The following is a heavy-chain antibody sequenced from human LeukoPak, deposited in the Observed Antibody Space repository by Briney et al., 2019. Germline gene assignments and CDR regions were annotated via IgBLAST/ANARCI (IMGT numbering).Heavy chain of an antibody. V-gene: IGHV3-7*01. CDR2: INPDGSQK. Sequence: SGGSLRLSCAASGFTFSLYWMTWVRQSPGKGLEWVADINPDGSQKYSVDSVKGRFTISRDNARNALFLQMNSLRAEDTAVYYCVRRAGAYSHPYDYWGQGTLVTVSS. D-gene: IGHD4/OR15-4a*01. CDR1: GFTFSLYW. CDR3: VRRAGAYSHPYDY. J-gene: IGHJ4*02.